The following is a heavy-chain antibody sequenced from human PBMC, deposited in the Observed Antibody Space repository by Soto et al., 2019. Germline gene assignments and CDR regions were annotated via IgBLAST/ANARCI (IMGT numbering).Heavy chain of an antibody. V-gene: IGHV4-30-2*01. CDR1: GGSISSGGYS. J-gene: IGHJ6*02. D-gene: IGHD4-4*01. CDR2: IYHSGST. Sequence: SETLSLTCAVSGGSISSGGYSWSWIRQPPGKGLEWIGYIYHSGSTYYNPSLKSRVTISVDRSKNQFSLKLSSVTAADTAVYYCARGGYSNLYYDDYGMDVWGQGTTVTVSS. CDR3: ARGGYSNLYYDDYGMDV.